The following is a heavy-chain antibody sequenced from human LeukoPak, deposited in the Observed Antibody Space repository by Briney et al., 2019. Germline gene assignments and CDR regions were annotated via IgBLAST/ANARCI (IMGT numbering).Heavy chain of an antibody. D-gene: IGHD3-16*01. J-gene: IGHJ3*02. Sequence: ASVKVSCKASGYTFTSYGISWVRQAPGQGLEWMGWISAYNGNTNYAQKLQGRVTMTTDTSTSTAHMELRSLRSDDTAVYYCARDRGFYDPDAFVIWGQGTMVTVSS. CDR3: ARDRGFYDPDAFVI. CDR1: GYTFTSYG. CDR2: ISAYNGNT. V-gene: IGHV1-18*01.